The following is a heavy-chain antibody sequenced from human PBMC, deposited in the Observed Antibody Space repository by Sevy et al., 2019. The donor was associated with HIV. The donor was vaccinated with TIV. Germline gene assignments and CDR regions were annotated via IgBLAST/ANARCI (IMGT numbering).Heavy chain of an antibody. CDR1: GFTFTSDW. Sequence: GGSLRLSCAASGFTFTSDWMHWVRQPPGNGLAWVSHINSDGEMIRYADSVKGRFTTSRDNAKNILYLQMNNLRAEDTAVYYCARGSRGTFGSWGQGTLITVSS. CDR2: INSDGEMI. CDR3: ARGSRGTFGS. D-gene: IGHD1-26*01. J-gene: IGHJ4*02. V-gene: IGHV3-74*01.